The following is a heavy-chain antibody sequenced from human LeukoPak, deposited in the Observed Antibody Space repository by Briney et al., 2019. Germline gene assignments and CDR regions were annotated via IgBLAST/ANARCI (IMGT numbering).Heavy chain of an antibody. J-gene: IGHJ6*02. D-gene: IGHD1-26*01. Sequence: GGSLRLSCAASGFTFSSYGMHWVRQAPGKGLEWVAVIWYDGSNKYYADSVKGRFTISRDNSKNTLYLQMNSLRAEDTAVYYCAKCIVGATRYYYYGMDVWGQGTTVTVSS. CDR3: AKCIVGATRYYYYGMDV. CDR2: IWYDGSNK. CDR1: GFTFSSYG. V-gene: IGHV3-30*02.